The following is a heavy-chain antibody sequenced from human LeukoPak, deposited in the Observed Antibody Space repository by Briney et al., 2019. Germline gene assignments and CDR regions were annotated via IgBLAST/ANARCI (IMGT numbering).Heavy chain of an antibody. J-gene: IGHJ4*02. CDR2: IYYSGST. CDR1: GGSISSSSYY. Sequence: SETLSLTCTVSGGSISSSSYYWGWIRQPPWKGLEWIGSIYYSGSTYYNPSLKSRVTISVDTSKNQFSLKLSSVTAADTAVYYCASHAPYYYGSGSYDVRPLDYWGQGTLVTVSS. V-gene: IGHV4-39*01. CDR3: ASHAPYYYGSGSYDVRPLDY. D-gene: IGHD3-10*01.